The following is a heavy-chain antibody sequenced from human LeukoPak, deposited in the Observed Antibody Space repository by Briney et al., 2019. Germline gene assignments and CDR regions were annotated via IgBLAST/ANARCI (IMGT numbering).Heavy chain of an antibody. J-gene: IGHJ3*01. Sequence: PGGSLRLSCATSGFTFSAYDMHWVRQAPGKGLEWVSGIHTAGDTYYPDSVKGRFTISRENAKSSLYLQMNSLRAGHTAVYYCARSRPVSAFDVWGQGTMVTVSS. V-gene: IGHV3-13*01. D-gene: IGHD1-14*01. CDR2: IHTAGDT. CDR3: ARSRPVSAFDV. CDR1: GFTFSAYD.